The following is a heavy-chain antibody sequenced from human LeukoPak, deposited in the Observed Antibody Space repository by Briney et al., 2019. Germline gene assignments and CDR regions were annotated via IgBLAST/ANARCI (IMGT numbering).Heavy chain of an antibody. CDR1: GGTFSSYA. J-gene: IGHJ6*03. CDR2: IIPIFGTA. D-gene: IGHD2-2*01. CDR3: ARSPYCSSTSCLHHYYYYYMDV. Sequence: SCAASGGTFSSYAISWVRQAPGQGLEWMGRIIPIFGTANYAQKFQGRVTITTDESTRTAYMELSSLRSEDTAVYYCARSPYCSSTSCLHHYYYYYMDVWGKGTTVTVSS. V-gene: IGHV1-69*05.